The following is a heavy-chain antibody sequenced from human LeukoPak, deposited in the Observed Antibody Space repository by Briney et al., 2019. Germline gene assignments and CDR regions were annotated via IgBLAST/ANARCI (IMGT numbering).Heavy chain of an antibody. J-gene: IGHJ4*02. CDR3: ARGPHNFDY. CDR1: ASTFTSYD. V-gene: IGHV1-8*03. CDR2: MNTNSGNT. Sequence: GASGKLSCKASASTFTSYDINWVRQATGQGLEWMGWMNTNSGNTGYAQKFQGRVTITRNTSISTAYMELSSLRSEDTAVYYCARGPHNFDYWGQGTLVTVSS.